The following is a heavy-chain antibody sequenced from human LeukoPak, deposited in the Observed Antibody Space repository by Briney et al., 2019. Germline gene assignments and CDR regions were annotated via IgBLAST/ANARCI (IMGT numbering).Heavy chain of an antibody. CDR1: GYTFTSYY. CDR2: INPSGGIT. Sequence: GASVKVSCKASGYTFTSYYMHWVRQAPGQGLEWMGIINPSGGITSYAQKFQGRVTMARDLSKSTVYMELSSLRSEDTAVYYCARAPAYCSGGSCSGHLDYWGQGTLVTVSS. CDR3: ARAPAYCSGGSCSGHLDY. D-gene: IGHD2-15*01. J-gene: IGHJ4*02. V-gene: IGHV1-46*01.